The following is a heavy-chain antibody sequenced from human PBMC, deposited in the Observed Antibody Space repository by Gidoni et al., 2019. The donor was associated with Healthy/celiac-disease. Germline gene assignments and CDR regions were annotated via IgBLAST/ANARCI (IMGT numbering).Heavy chain of an antibody. J-gene: IGHJ5*02. V-gene: IGHV4-34*01. CDR1: GGSFSYYS. CDR2: INHSGST. Sequence: QVQLQQWGAGLLKPSETLSLTCAVYGGSFSYYSWSWIRQSPGKGLEWIGEINHSGSTNYNPSLKSRVTISLDTSKNQFSLNLSSVTAEDTAVYYCAREEGPDPWGQGTLVTVSS. CDR3: AREEGPDP.